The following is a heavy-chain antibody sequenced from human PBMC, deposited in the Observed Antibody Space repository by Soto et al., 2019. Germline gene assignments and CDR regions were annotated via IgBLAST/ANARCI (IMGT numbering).Heavy chain of an antibody. J-gene: IGHJ4*02. CDR2: ISAHNGNT. CDR3: ARDLLTGKLARLDY. Sequence: ASVKVSCKASGYTFTSYGISWVRQAPGQGLEWMGWISAHNGNTNYAQKLQGRVTMTTDTSTSTAYMELRSLRSDDTAVYYCARDLLTGKLARLDYWGQGTLVTVSS. D-gene: IGHD1-20*01. V-gene: IGHV1-18*04. CDR1: GYTFTSYG.